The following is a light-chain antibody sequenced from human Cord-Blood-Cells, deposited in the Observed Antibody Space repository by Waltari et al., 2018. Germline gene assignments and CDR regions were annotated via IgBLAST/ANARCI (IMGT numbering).Light chain of an antibody. V-gene: IGLV1-51*02. CDR2: ENN. Sequence: QSVLTQPPSVSAAPGQKVTIYCSGSSSNIGNNYVSWYQQRPGTAPKLLIYENNKRPSGIPDRFSGSKSGTSATLGITGLQTGDEADYYCGTWDSSLSADWVFGGGTKLTVL. CDR3: GTWDSSLSADWV. CDR1: SSNIGNNY. J-gene: IGLJ3*02.